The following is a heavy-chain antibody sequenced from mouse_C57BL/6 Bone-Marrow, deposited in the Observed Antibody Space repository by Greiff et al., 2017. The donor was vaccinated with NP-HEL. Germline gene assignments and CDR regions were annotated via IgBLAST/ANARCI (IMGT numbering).Heavy chain of an antibody. D-gene: IGHD2-4*01. CDR3: ARRGDYDGGAWFAY. Sequence: EVKLMESGGDLVKPGGFLKLSCAASGFTFSSYGMSWVRQTPDKRLEWVATISSGGSYTYYPDSVKGRFTISRDNAKNTLYLQMSSLKSEDTAMYYCARRGDYDGGAWFAYWGQGTLVTVSA. CDR2: ISSGGSYT. CDR1: GFTFSSYG. J-gene: IGHJ3*01. V-gene: IGHV5-6*02.